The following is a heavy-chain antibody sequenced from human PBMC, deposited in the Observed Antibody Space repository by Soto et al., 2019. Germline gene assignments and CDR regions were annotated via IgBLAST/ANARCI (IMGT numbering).Heavy chain of an antibody. CDR3: TRDIGGRWAY. D-gene: IGHD3-16*01. V-gene: IGHV3-74*01. Sequence: PGGSLRLSCAASGFTFSSYWMHWVRQVPGKGLLCVSRIDEYGNTIDYADSVRGRFTISRDNARNTLYLEMNSLRAEDTALYYCTRDIGGRWAYWGPGTLVTVSS. CDR1: GFTFSSYW. CDR2: IDEYGNTI. J-gene: IGHJ4*02.